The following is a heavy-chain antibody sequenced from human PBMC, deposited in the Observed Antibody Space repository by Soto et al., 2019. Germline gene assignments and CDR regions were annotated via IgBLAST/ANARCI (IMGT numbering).Heavy chain of an antibody. CDR3: ARILTTVGVRVIDY. Sequence: SETLSLTCTVSGGSLNLYYWSWIRQSPGKGLEFIGYIYYSGNTNYNPSLKSRVTISADTSKNQFSLKLSSVTAADTAVYYCARILTTVGVRVIDYSGQGTLVTVSS. CDR1: GGSLNLYY. D-gene: IGHD4-17*01. J-gene: IGHJ4*02. V-gene: IGHV4-59*08. CDR2: IYYSGNT.